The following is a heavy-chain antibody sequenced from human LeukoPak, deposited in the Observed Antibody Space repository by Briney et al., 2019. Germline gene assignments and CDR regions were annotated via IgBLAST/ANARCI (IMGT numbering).Heavy chain of an antibody. CDR2: IYYSGST. CDR3: ARDNREHSRWFDP. CDR1: GGSTSSTSYY. Sequence: SETLSLTCTVSGGSTSSTSYYWGWIRQPPGKGLEWIGSIYYSGSTYYNPSLKSRVTISVDTSKNQFSLKLSSVTAADTAVYYCARDNREHSRWFDPWGQGTLVTVSS. J-gene: IGHJ5*02. V-gene: IGHV4-39*07. D-gene: IGHD1-26*01.